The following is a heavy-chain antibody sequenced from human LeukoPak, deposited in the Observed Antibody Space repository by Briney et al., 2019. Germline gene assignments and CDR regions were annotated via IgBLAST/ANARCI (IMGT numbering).Heavy chain of an antibody. D-gene: IGHD2-15*01. J-gene: IGHJ4*02. V-gene: IGHV3-15*01. Sequence: GGSLRLSCAASGFTVSNNYMSWVRQAPGKGLEWVGRIKSKTDGGTTDYAAPVKGRFTISRDDSKNTLYLQMNSLKIEDTDVYFCTTDGRFGRFDYWGQGTLVTVSS. CDR3: TTDGRFGRFDY. CDR2: IKSKTDGGTT. CDR1: GFTVSNNY.